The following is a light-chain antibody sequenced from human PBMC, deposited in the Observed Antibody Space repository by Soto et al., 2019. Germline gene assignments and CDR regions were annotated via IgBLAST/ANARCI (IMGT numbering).Light chain of an antibody. CDR2: GAS. J-gene: IGKJ5*01. Sequence: EIVLTQSPCTLSLSLGERATLSCGASQSVSSSYLAWYQQKPGQAPRLLIYGASSRATGIPDRFSGSGSGTDFTLTISRLEPEDFAVYYCQQYGSSPPITFGQGTRLEIK. CDR3: QQYGSSPPIT. CDR1: QSVSSSY. V-gene: IGKV3-20*01.